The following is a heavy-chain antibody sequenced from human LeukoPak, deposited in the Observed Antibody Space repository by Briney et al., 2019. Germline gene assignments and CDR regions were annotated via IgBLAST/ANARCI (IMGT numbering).Heavy chain of an antibody. J-gene: IGHJ4*02. CDR3: ARFALGFGGVIIRSFDY. D-gene: IGHD3-16*02. V-gene: IGHV4-38-2*01. CDR2: IYHSGST. CDR1: GYSISSGYY. Sequence: SETLSLTCAVSGYSISSGYYWGWIRQPPGKGLEWIGSIYHSGSTYYNPSLKSRVTISVDTSKNQFSLKLSSVTAADTAVYYCARFALGFGGVIIRSFDYWGQGTLATVSS.